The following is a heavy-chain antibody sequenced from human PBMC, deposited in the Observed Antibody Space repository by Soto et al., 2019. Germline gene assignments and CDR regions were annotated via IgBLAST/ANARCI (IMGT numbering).Heavy chain of an antibody. CDR1: GFTFSSYW. J-gene: IGHJ3*02. D-gene: IGHD3-10*01. CDR2: NNSDGSST. CDR3: AREGVWFGGAFDI. V-gene: IGHV3-74*01. Sequence: EVQLVESGGGLVQPGGSLRLSCAASGFTFSSYWMHWVRQAPGKGLVWVSRNNSDGSSTSYADYVKGRFSISRDNAKITMYLRMNRLGVEDTAVYYCAREGVWFGGAFDIWGQGTMVTVSS.